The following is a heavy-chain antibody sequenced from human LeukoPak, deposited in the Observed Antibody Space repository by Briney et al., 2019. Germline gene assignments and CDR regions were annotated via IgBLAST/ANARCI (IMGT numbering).Heavy chain of an antibody. CDR3: ARDTYYYDSSGASEYYYYGMDV. J-gene: IGHJ6*02. Sequence: ASVKVSCKASGYTFTSYGISWVRQAPGQGLEWMGWISAYNGNTNYAQKLQGRVTITTDTSTSTAYMELRSLRSDDTAVYYCARDTYYYDSSGASEYYYYGMDVWGQGTTVTVSS. CDR2: ISAYNGNT. V-gene: IGHV1-18*01. CDR1: GYTFTSYG. D-gene: IGHD3-22*01.